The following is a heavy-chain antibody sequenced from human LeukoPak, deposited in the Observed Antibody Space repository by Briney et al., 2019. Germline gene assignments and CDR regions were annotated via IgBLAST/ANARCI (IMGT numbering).Heavy chain of an antibody. V-gene: IGHV3-21*01. D-gene: IGHD6-19*01. CDR2: ISSSSSYI. CDR3: ARAGDRYSSGKRLDY. J-gene: IGHJ4*02. CDR1: GFTFSSYA. Sequence: GGSLRLSCAASGFTFSSYAMSWVRQAPGKGLEWVSSISSSSSYIYYADSVKGRFTISRDNAKNSLYLQMNSLRAEDTAVYYCARAGDRYSSGKRLDYWGQGTLVTVSS.